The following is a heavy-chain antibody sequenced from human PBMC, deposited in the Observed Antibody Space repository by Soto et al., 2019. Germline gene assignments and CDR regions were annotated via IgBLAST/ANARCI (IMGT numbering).Heavy chain of an antibody. Sequence: QITLRESGPTLVKPTQTLTLTCTFSGFSLRTTGMGVGWIRQPPGEALQWLALVYWNDDIRYTPFLRTRLTLTKDTSNNQVVLTLTNTDSLDTGTYYCAHRRWQPAPGTSYYFEPWGQGILVTVSS. CDR1: GFSLRTTGMG. CDR2: VYWNDDI. D-gene: IGHD6-13*01. J-gene: IGHJ4*02. CDR3: AHRRWQPAPGTSYYFEP. V-gene: IGHV2-5*01.